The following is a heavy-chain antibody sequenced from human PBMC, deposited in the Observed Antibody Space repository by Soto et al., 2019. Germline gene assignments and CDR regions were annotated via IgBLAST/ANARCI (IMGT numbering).Heavy chain of an antibody. V-gene: IGHV4-34*01. CDR3: ARGVDSWSGYLF. CDR1: GGSFDGYY. CDR2: IHHSGST. J-gene: IGHJ4*02. Sequence: SETLSLTCALYGGSFDGYYWSWIRQSPGKGLEWIGEIHHSGSTKYNPSLKSRVSLSVDTSTKQSSLKMTSMTAADRGVYYCARGVDSWSGYLFWGQGTPGTVS. D-gene: IGHD3-3*01.